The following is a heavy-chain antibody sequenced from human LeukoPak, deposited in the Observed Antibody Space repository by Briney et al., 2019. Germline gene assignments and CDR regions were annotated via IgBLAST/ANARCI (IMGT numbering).Heavy chain of an antibody. V-gene: IGHV3-30*02. Sequence: PGGSLRLSCAASGFSFSYYSMHWVRQAPGKGLEWVAFIRYDGSNKYYADSVRGRFTISRDNSKNTLYLHMNSLRAEDTAVYFCAKGSKAVLFTRDHYMDVWGKGTTVTISS. J-gene: IGHJ6*03. D-gene: IGHD6-19*01. CDR2: IRYDGSNK. CDR3: AKGSKAVLFTRDHYMDV. CDR1: GFSFSYYS.